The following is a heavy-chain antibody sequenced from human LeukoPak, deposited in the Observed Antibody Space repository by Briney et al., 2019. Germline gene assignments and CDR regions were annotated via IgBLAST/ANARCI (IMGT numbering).Heavy chain of an antibody. CDR2: INHSGST. CDR1: GGSFSGYY. D-gene: IGHD3-10*01. J-gene: IGHJ6*03. V-gene: IGHV4-34*01. CDR3: ARVKVYYYGSGSSQGYYYYMDV. Sequence: SETLSLTCAVYGGSFSGYYWSWIRQPPGKGLEWIGEINHSGSTNYNPSLKSRVTISVDTSKNQFSLKLSSVTAADTAVYYCARVKVYYYGSGSSQGYYYYMDVWGKGTTVTISS.